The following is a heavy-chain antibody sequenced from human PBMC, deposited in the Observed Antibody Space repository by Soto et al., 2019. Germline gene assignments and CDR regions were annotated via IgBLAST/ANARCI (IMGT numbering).Heavy chain of an antibody. CDR3: ARGLRYSGMDV. V-gene: IGHV4-34*01. CDR2: IDHSGST. Sequence: PSETLSLTCAVHRGSFDAYSWTWIRQPPGKGLEWIGEIDHSGSTTYNPSLKSRIIMSVDTSKNQFSLNVSSMTAADTAVYYCARGLRYSGMDVWGQGTTVTVSS. J-gene: IGHJ6*02. CDR1: RGSFDAYS.